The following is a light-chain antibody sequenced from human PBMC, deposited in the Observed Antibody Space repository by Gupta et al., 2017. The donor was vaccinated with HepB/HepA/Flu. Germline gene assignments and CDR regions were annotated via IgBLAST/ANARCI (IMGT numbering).Light chain of an antibody. J-gene: IGKJ4*01. V-gene: IGKV3-15*01. CDR1: QSVSSN. Sequence: EIVMTQSPATLSVSPGERATLSCRASQSVSSNFAWYQQKPGQAPRLLIYGASTRATGIPARFSGSGSGTEFTLTISSLQSEDFAVYYCQQYNNWPWITFGGGTKVEIK. CDR3: QQYNNWPWIT. CDR2: GAS.